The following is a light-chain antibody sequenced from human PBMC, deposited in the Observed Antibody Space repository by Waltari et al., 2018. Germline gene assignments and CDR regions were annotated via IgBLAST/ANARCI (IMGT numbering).Light chain of an antibody. Sequence: HSALTQPASVSGSPGQSITIPCTGTSSDIGFYTFVSCYQQHPGKAPKVMIYHVINRPSGVSNRFSGSKSGNTASLTISGLQPEDEADYYCASETSTTTLYVFGSGTKVTVL. CDR3: ASETSTTTLYV. CDR1: SSDIGFYTF. CDR2: HVI. J-gene: IGLJ1*01. V-gene: IGLV2-14*03.